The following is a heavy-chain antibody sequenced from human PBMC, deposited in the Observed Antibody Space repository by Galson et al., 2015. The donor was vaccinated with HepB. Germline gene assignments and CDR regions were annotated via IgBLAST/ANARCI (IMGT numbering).Heavy chain of an antibody. CDR3: ARDRQVYGDYDLEFIDY. CDR2: ISSSSSYI. D-gene: IGHD4-17*01. J-gene: IGHJ4*02. V-gene: IGHV3-21*01. CDR1: GFTFSSYS. Sequence: LRLSCAASGFTFSSYSMNWVRQAPGKGLEWVSSISSSSSYIYYADSVKGRFTISRDNAKNSLYLQMNSLRAEDTAVYYCARDRQVYGDYDLEFIDYWGQGTLVTVSS.